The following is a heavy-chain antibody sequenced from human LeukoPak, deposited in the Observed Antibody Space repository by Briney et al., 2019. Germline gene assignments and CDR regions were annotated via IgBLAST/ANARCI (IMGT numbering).Heavy chain of an antibody. CDR3: ARPDFLRYCDGGSCQSPLDAFDI. CDR1: SGSLSYYY. V-gene: IGHV4-59*08. Sequence: SETLSLTCTVSSGSLSYYYWSWIRQPPGKGLEWIGFIYHSGIPNYNPSLKSRVTISVDKSKNQVSLKLSSVTAADTAIYYCARPDFLRYCDGGSCQSPLDAFDIWDQGTMVTVSS. CDR2: IYHSGIP. D-gene: IGHD2-15*01. J-gene: IGHJ3*02.